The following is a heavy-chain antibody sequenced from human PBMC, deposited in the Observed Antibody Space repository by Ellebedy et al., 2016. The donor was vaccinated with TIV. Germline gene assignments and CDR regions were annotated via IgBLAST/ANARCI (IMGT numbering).Heavy chain of an antibody. V-gene: IGHV4-61*08. CDR3: ARLLPTKTYYYYYGMDV. CDR1: GGSISSGGYY. D-gene: IGHD1-26*01. J-gene: IGHJ6*02. CDR2: IYYSGST. Sequence: SETLSLXXTVSGGSISSGGYYWSWIRQHPGKGLEWIGYIYYSGSTNYNPSLKSRVTISVDTSKNQFSLKLSSVTAADTAVYYCARLLPTKTYYYYYGMDVWGQGTTVTVSS.